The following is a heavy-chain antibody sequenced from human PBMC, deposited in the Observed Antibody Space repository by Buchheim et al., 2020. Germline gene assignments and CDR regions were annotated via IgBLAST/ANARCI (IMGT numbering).Heavy chain of an antibody. Sequence: CTVSGGSINSQYWSWIRQPPGKALEWMGYIFDSGSTRYSPSLESRVTFSLDTSKSQFSLRLSSVTAADTAVYYCARYVRLGNYMFDSWGQGAL. CDR1: GGSINSQY. CDR2: IFDSGST. J-gene: IGHJ4*02. V-gene: IGHV4-59*11. D-gene: IGHD3-16*01. CDR3: ARYVRLGNYMFDS.